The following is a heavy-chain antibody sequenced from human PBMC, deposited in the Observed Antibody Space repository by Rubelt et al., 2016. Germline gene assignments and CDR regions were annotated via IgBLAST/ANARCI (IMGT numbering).Heavy chain of an antibody. D-gene: IGHD3-3*01. CDR1: GGSVSSTSYY. Sequence: GPGLVKPSETLSLTCTVSGGSVSSTSYYWGWIRQPPGKGLEWIGSIYSSGSTYYNPSLKSRVTISVDTSRNQVSLSLTSVTAADTAVYYCARGPALYLRSPFDIWGQGTMVTVSS. CDR3: ARGPALYLRSPFDI. CDR2: IYSSGST. J-gene: IGHJ3*02. V-gene: IGHV4-39*01.